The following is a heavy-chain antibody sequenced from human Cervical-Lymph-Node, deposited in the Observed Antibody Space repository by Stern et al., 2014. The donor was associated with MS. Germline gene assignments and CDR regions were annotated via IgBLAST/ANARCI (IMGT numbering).Heavy chain of an antibody. J-gene: IGHJ4*02. Sequence: VQLVESGDKMKKPGASVRVSCKAFGYDFTGFFIHWVRQVPGQGLEWMGRLNPNSDDPTYAQNFQDRVTLTRDTSIGTAYLELSRLTSADTAVYYCAREATRIIVGIDYWGQGTPVTVSS. D-gene: IGHD2/OR15-2a*01. CDR1: GYDFTGFF. CDR2: LNPNSDDP. CDR3: AREATRIIVGIDY. V-gene: IGHV1-2*06.